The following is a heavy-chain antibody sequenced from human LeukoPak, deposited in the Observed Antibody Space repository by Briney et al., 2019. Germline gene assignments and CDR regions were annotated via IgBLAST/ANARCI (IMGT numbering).Heavy chain of an antibody. CDR2: ISGSGGST. CDR3: AKDPSYNWNYLTY. CDR1: GFTFNNYG. J-gene: IGHJ4*02. V-gene: IGHV3-23*01. D-gene: IGHD1-20*01. Sequence: GGSLRLSCAASGFTFNNYGMSWVRQAPGKGLEWVSTISGSGGSTYYADSVKGRFTISRDNSKNTLYLQMNSLRAEDTAVYYCAKDPSYNWNYLTYWGQGTLVTVSS.